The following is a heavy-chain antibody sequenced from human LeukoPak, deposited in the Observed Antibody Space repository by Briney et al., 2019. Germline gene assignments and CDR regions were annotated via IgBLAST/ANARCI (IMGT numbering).Heavy chain of an antibody. D-gene: IGHD6-19*01. CDR1: GFTFSSYA. CDR3: ARGRVAVAKHYYYYYGMDV. V-gene: IGHV3-30*04. CDR2: ISYDGSNK. Sequence: PGRSRRLSCAASGFTFSSYAMHWVRQAPGKGLEWVAVISYDGSNKYYADSVKGRFTISRDNSKNTLYLRMNSLRAEDTAVYYCARGRVAVAKHYYYYYGMDVWGKGTTVTVSS. J-gene: IGHJ6*04.